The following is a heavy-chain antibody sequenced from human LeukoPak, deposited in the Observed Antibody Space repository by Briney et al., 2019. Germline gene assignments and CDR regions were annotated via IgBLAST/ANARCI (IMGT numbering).Heavy chain of an antibody. J-gene: IGHJ6*02. Sequence: SQTLSLTCIVSGGSVYSGAYYWNWIRQHPEKGLEWLGHIFYTGRTNYTPSLKSRLAISIDMSKNQFSLRLTSVTAADTAIYYCARAPGGVWGQGTTVTVSS. CDR1: GGSVYSGAYY. CDR3: ARAPGGV. V-gene: IGHV4-31*03. CDR2: IFYTGRT.